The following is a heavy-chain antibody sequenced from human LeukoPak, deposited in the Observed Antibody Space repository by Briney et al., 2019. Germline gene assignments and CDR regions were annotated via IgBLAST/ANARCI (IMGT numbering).Heavy chain of an antibody. Sequence: SETLSLTCIVSGVSISNSSYYWGWIRQPPGKGLEWIGSLYYSGSYYYNPSLKSRVTISVDTSKNQFSLKLSSVTDADTAVYDCARDKWEPRYAGDIWGERKMVTVSS. D-gene: IGHD1-26*01. CDR3: ARDKWEPRYAGDI. J-gene: IGHJ3*02. CDR1: GVSISNSSYY. CDR2: LYYSGSY. V-gene: IGHV4-39*07.